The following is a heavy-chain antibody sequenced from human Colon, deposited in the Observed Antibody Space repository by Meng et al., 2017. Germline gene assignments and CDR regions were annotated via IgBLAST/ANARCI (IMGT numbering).Heavy chain of an antibody. V-gene: IGHV1-2*06. CDR1: GYTFPDYW. CDR3: AVLEGG. Sequence: ASVKVSCKASGYTFPDYWLHWVRRAPGQGLEWMGRINPKSGETHYAQRFQGRVTMTGDTSISTAYMELSGLRSDDTAIYYCAVLEGGWGQGTLVTVSS. CDR2: INPKSGET. D-gene: IGHD3-3*01. J-gene: IGHJ4*02.